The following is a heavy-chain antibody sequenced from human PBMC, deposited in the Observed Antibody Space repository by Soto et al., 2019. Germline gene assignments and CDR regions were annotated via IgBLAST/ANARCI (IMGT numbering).Heavy chain of an antibody. V-gene: IGHV3-74*01. CDR2: INGDGSST. CDR1: GFTFSSYW. CDR3: VRLKNYYYGMDV. Sequence: GGSLRLSCAASGFTFSSYWMHWVRQAPGKGLVWVSRINGDGSSTSYADSVKGRFTISRDNAKNRLYLQMNSLRAEETAVYYCVRLKNYYYGMDVWGQGTTVTVSS. J-gene: IGHJ6*02.